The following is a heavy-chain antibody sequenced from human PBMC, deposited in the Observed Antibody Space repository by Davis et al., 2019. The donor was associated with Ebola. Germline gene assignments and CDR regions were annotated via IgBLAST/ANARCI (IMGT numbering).Heavy chain of an antibody. Sequence: ASVKVSCKASGYTFNSHGISWVRQAPGQGLEWLGWISGYSGDTKYEQNVQDRVTLTTDTSTNTAYMELRSLRSDDTAVYYCATFVLGYCSGGSCYNYFDDWGQGTLVTVSS. CDR1: GYTFNSHG. CDR3: ATFVLGYCSGGSCYNYFDD. J-gene: IGHJ4*02. CDR2: ISGYSGDT. D-gene: IGHD2-15*01. V-gene: IGHV1-18*01.